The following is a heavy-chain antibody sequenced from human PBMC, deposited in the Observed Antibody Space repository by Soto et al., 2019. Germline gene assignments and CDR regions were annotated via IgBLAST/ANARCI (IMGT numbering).Heavy chain of an antibody. D-gene: IGHD3-22*01. Sequence: SETLSLTCAVYGGSFSGYYWSWIRQPPGKGLEWIGEIYHSGSTNYNPSLKSRVTISVDTSKNQFSLQLRSVTAADTAVYYCARGISMMVLVQRDAPDKCYYDSSGKGTLVTVSS. J-gene: IGHJ4*02. CDR1: GGSFSGYY. CDR3: ARGISMMVLVQRDAPDKCYYDS. CDR2: IYHSGST. V-gene: IGHV4-34*01.